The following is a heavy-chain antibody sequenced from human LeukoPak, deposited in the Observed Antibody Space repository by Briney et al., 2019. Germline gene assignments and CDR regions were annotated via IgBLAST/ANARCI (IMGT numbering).Heavy chain of an antibody. CDR2: ISYDGSNE. CDR3: AKVRSQRWITMIVVQRDYYFDY. J-gene: IGHJ4*02. D-gene: IGHD3-22*01. CDR1: GFTFSSYV. Sequence: PGRSLRLSCAASGFTFSSYVMPWVRKAPGKELEWVAIISYDGSNEYYADSVKGRFTISRDNSKNTLYLQMNSLRAADTAVYYCAKVRSQRWITMIVVQRDYYFDYWGQGTLVTVSS. V-gene: IGHV3-30*04.